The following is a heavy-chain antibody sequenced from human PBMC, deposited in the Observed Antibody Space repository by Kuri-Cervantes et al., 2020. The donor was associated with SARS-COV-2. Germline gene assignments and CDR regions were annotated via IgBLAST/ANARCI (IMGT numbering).Heavy chain of an antibody. CDR1: GDTFTGYY. V-gene: IGHV1-2*04. Sequence: GGTLTLTCNASGDTFTGYYMHWVRQAPGKGLEWMGWINPNRSGTNNAQKFRGWATMARTTTIRTVYMELSRLSSDDTALYYCARSTPFGRRVVISQVGAFDIWGKGTMVTVSS. CDR2: INPNRSGT. D-gene: IGHD3-3*01. J-gene: IGHJ3*02. CDR3: ARSTPFGRRVVISQVGAFDI.